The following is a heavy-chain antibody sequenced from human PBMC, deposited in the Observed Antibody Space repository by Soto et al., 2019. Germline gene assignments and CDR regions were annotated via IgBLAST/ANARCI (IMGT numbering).Heavy chain of an antibody. CDR1: GGSISSGDYY. D-gene: IGHD3-22*01. J-gene: IGHJ4*02. CDR3: XRGNNYYDSSGYQSLDY. Sequence: PSETLSLTCTVSGGSISSGDYYWSWIRQPPGKGLEWIGYIYYSGSTYYNPSLKSRVTISVDTXXXXXXXXXXXXXXXXXXVYXXXRGNNYYDSSGYQSLDYWGQGTLVTVSS. V-gene: IGHV4-30-4*02. CDR2: IYYSGST.